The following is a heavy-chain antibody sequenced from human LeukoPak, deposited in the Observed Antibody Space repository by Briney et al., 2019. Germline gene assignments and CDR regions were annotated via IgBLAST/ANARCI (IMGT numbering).Heavy chain of an antibody. CDR2: IYYSGST. Sequence: SKTLSLTCTVSGGSISSYYWSWIRQPPGKGLEWIGYIYYSGSTNYNPSLKSRVTISVDTSKNQFSLKLSSVTAADTAVYYCARDSLAIVGATKDYYYYYMDVWGKGTTVTVSS. J-gene: IGHJ6*03. D-gene: IGHD1-26*01. CDR1: GGSISSYY. V-gene: IGHV4-59*01. CDR3: ARDSLAIVGATKDYYYYYMDV.